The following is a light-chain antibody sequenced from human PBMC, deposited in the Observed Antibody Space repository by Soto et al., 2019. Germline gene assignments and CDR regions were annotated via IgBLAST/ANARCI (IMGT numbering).Light chain of an antibody. CDR3: QCYDSSLSGYVV. CDR1: SSNIGAGYD. J-gene: IGLJ2*01. CDR2: GNS. V-gene: IGLV1-40*01. Sequence: QAVVTQPPSVSGAPGQRVTISCTGSSSNIGAGYDVHWYQQLPGTAPKLLIYGNSNRPSGVPDRISGSKSGTSASLAITGLQAEDEAEYYCQCYDSSLSGYVVFGGGTKLTVL.